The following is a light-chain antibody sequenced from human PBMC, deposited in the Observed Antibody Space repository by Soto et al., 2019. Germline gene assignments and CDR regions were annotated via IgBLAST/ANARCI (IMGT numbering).Light chain of an antibody. J-gene: IGLJ3*02. CDR3: QVWDISSGHVV. CDR2: YDS. V-gene: IGLV3-21*01. CDR1: NIGSKS. Sequence: SSELTQPPSVSVAPGKTASVACAGSNIGSKSVHWYQKKSGQAPVLVMYYDSDRPSGIPERFSGSNSGNTATLTISRVEAGDEADYYCQVWDISSGHVVFGGGTKLTVL.